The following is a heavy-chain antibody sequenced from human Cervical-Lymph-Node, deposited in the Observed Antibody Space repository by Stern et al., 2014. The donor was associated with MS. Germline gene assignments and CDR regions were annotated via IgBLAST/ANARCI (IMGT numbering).Heavy chain of an antibody. Sequence: VQLVESGGGLVKPGGSLRLSCAASGFTFSDYYMSWIRQAPGQGLEWVSYISGSGGTIYHADSVKGRFTISRDNAKNSLYLQMNSLRAEDTAVYYCARDLDIVVVPRTYGMDVWGQGTTVTVSS. CDR1: GFTFSDYY. V-gene: IGHV3-11*01. J-gene: IGHJ6*02. CDR3: ARDLDIVVVPRTYGMDV. D-gene: IGHD2-2*03. CDR2: ISGSGGTI.